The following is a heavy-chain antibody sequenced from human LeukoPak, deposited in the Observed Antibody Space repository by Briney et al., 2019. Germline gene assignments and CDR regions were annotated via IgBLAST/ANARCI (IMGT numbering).Heavy chain of an antibody. J-gene: IGHJ6*02. D-gene: IGHD4-23*01. CDR1: GFTFINSA. V-gene: IGHV1-58*02. Sequence: SVKVSCKASGFTFINSAMQWVRQARGQRIEWIGWIVVGSGNTNYAQKFQGRVTITRDMSTNTAYMELSSLRSDDTAVYYCAATSTDGGLTSYYYAMDVWGQGTTVTVSS. CDR2: IVVGSGNT. CDR3: AATSTDGGLTSYYYAMDV.